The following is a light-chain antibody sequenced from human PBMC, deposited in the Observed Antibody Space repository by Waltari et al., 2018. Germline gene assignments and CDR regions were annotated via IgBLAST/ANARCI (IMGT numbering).Light chain of an antibody. CDR3: SSYAGTNNYI. Sequence: QSVLTQPPSASGSPGQSVSISCTGTSSDVGGYDYVSWYQQHPGKAPKLMIYDVSKRPSAVPDLFSGSTSGNTASLTVSGLQADDEADYYCSSYAGTNNYIFGSWTKVTVL. V-gene: IGLV2-8*01. CDR2: DVS. CDR1: SSDVGGYDY. J-gene: IGLJ1*01.